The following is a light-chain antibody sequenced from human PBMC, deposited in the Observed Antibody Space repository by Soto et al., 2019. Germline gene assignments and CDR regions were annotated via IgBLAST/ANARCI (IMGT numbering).Light chain of an antibody. CDR3: QQLHGYPIT. V-gene: IGKV1-9*01. J-gene: IGKJ5*01. Sequence: ILLTQSPSSLSASVGDRVTITCRASQGIDTSLAWYQQKPGKAPKLLIYAPSNFQSGVPSRFSGSGSGTHFTLTISSLQPEDFPTYYCQQLHGYPITFGQGTRLEI. CDR2: APS. CDR1: QGIDTS.